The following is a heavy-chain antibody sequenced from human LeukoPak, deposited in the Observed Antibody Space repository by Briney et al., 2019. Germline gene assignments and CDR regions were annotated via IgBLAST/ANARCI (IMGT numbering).Heavy chain of an antibody. Sequence: GGSLRLSCAASGFTFSSYEMNWVRQAPGKGLEWVSVIYSGGSTYYADSVKGRFTISRDNSKNTLYLQMNSLRAEDTAVYYCASQGGYSYGYPPYFDYWGQGTLVTVSS. CDR3: ASQGGYSYGYPPYFDY. J-gene: IGHJ4*02. V-gene: IGHV3-66*02. CDR1: GFTFSSYE. D-gene: IGHD5-18*01. CDR2: IYSGGST.